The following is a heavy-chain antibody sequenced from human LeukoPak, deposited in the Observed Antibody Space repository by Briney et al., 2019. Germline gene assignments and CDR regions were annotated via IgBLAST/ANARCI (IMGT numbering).Heavy chain of an antibody. CDR1: GYTFTSYG. CDR3: ARGDYGDYTLGDY. CDR2: ISAYNGNT. V-gene: IGHV1-18*01. Sequence: ASVKVSCKASGYTFTSYGISWVRQAPGQGLEWMGWISAYNGNTNYAQKFQGRVTMTRDTSISTAYMELSRLRSDDTAVYYCARGDYGDYTLGDYWGQGTLVTVSS. D-gene: IGHD4-17*01. J-gene: IGHJ4*02.